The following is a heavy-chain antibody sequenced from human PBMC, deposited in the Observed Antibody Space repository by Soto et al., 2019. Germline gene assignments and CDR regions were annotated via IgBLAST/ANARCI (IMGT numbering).Heavy chain of an antibody. CDR2: ISGSGGST. D-gene: IGHD3-10*01. Sequence: VGSLRLSCAASGFTFSSYAMSWVRQAPGKGLEWVSAISGSGGSTYYADSVKGRFTISRDNSKNTLYLQMNSLRAEDTAVYYCAKSKLLWFGELLSAPPFDYWGQGTLVTVSS. CDR3: AKSKLLWFGELLSAPPFDY. J-gene: IGHJ4*02. CDR1: GFTFSSYA. V-gene: IGHV3-23*01.